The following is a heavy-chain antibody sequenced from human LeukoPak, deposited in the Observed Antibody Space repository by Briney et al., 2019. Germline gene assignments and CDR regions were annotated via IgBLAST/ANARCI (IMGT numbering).Heavy chain of an antibody. CDR2: IDANNGDT. Sequence: ASVKVSCKASGYTFRGNYIHWLRQAPGQGLEWMGWIDANNGDTKSAQKFQGRVTMSRDTSISTAYMDLSSLSPDDAAVYYCARDPSSVTLYFFDYWGQGTLVTASS. CDR1: GYTFRGNY. V-gene: IGHV1-2*02. CDR3: ARDPSSVTLYFFDY. J-gene: IGHJ4*02. D-gene: IGHD4-11*01.